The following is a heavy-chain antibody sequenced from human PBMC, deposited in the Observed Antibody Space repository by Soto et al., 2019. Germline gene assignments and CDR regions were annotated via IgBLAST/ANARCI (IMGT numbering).Heavy chain of an antibody. CDR2: TYYRSKWYN. V-gene: IGHV6-1*01. Sequence: SQTLSLTCAISGDSVSSNSAAWNWIRQSPSRGLEWLGRTYYRSKWYNDYAVSVKSRITINPDTSKNQFSLQLNSVTPEDTAVYFCARDRSEYGYSYGTIFDYWGQGTLVTVSS. D-gene: IGHD5-18*01. CDR1: GDSVSSNSAA. J-gene: IGHJ4*02. CDR3: ARDRSEYGYSYGTIFDY.